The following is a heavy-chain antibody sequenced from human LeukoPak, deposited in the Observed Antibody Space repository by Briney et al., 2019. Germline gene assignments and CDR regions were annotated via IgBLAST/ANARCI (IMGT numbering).Heavy chain of an antibody. J-gene: IGHJ6*03. D-gene: IGHD1-14*01. CDR3: AKAYRGYYYYMDV. CDR1: GYTFTSYD. Sequence: GASVKVSCKASGYTFTSYDINWARQATGQGLEWMGWMNPNSGNAGYAQKFQGRVTITRNTSISTAYMELSSLRSEDTAVYYCAKAYRGYYYYMDVWGKGTTVTVSS. CDR2: MNPNSGNA. V-gene: IGHV1-8*01.